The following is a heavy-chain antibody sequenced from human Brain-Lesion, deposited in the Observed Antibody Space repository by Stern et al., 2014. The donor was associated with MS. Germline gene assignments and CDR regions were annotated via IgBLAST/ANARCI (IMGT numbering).Heavy chain of an antibody. CDR1: GFTFSSYW. Sequence: VQLGESGGGLAQPGGSLRLSCAASGFTFSSYWMNWVRQAPGKGLEGVANIKEDGSEKNNVDSVKGRFTISRDNAKNSLYLQMNSLRAEATAVYYCARGSDTWGQGTLVTVSS. CDR2: IKEDGSEK. J-gene: IGHJ5*02. V-gene: IGHV3-7*01. CDR3: ARGSDT. D-gene: IGHD2-15*01.